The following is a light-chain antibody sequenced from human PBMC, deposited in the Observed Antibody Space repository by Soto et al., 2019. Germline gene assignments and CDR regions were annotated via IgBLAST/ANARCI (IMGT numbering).Light chain of an antibody. J-gene: IGLJ1*01. Sequence: QSVLTQPPSVSGAPGQRVTISCTGSSSNIGAGYDVHWYQQLPGTAPKLLIYGNSNRPSGVSNRFSGSKSGNTASLTISGLQAEDEADYYCISYASINTYVFGTGTKVTVL. V-gene: IGLV1-40*01. CDR1: SSNIGAGYD. CDR3: ISYASINTYV. CDR2: GNS.